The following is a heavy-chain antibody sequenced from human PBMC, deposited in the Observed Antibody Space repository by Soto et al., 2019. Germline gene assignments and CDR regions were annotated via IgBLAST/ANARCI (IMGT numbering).Heavy chain of an antibody. CDR2: VYDSGST. D-gene: IGHD6-13*01. Sequence: SETLSLTCTVTGASVINDYWNWIRQPPGKGLEWIGFVYDSGSTSYNSSLKSRLTISVDTSKNQFSLKLSSVTAADTAVYYCARTRIAAAGPLDYWGQGTLVTVSS. J-gene: IGHJ4*02. V-gene: IGHV4-59*08. CDR1: GASVINDY. CDR3: ARTRIAAAGPLDY.